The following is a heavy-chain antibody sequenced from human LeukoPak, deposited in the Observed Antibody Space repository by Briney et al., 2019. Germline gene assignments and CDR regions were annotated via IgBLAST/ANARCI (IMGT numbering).Heavy chain of an antibody. V-gene: IGHV4-4*07. J-gene: IGHJ4*02. CDR1: GGSISPYE. CDR2: IRNTGSA. CDR3: ATGSYSGGFDK. Sequence: SETLSPTCTGSGGSISPYEWSWLRQSAGKRLEWIGLIRNTGSAYYSPSLKSRVTLSRDTSKSQSSLRLTSVTAADTAVYYCATGSYSGGFDKWGQGTSVSVSS. D-gene: IGHD1-26*01.